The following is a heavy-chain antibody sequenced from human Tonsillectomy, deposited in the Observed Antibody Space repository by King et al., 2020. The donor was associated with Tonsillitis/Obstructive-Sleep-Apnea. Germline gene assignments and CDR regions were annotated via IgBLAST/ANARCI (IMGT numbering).Heavy chain of an antibody. J-gene: IGHJ5*02. V-gene: IGHV3-21*01. CDR2: ISSSSSYI. CDR1: GFTFSSYS. D-gene: IGHD2-2*01. Sequence: EVQLVESGGGLVKPGGSLRLSCAASGFTFSSYSMNWVRQAPGKGLEWVSSISSSSSYIYYADSVKGRFTISRDNPKKSLYLQMNSLRAEDTAVYYCAREGGYCSSTSCYEVSGFDPWGQGTLVTVSS. CDR3: AREGGYCSSTSCYEVSGFDP.